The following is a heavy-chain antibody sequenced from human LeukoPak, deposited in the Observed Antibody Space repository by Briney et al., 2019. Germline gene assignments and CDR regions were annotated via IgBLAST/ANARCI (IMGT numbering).Heavy chain of an antibody. J-gene: IGHJ4*02. CDR2: IYSGGST. V-gene: IGHV3-66*01. D-gene: IGHD1-14*01. CDR1: GFTVSNNY. CDR3: ATGTHPGN. Sequence: PGGSLRLSCAASGFTVSNNYMSWVRRAPGKGLEWIAVIYSGGSTFHADSVKGRFIISRDNSKNTLYLQMNSLRVEDTAVYYCATGTHPGNWGQGTLVTVSS.